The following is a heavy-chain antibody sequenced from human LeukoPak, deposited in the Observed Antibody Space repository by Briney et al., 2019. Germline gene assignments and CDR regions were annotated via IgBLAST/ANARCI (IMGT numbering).Heavy chain of an antibody. CDR3: ARTSRSLDY. D-gene: IGHD4-11*01. V-gene: IGHV4-59*01. Sequence: PSETLSLTCTVSGGSISSYYWSWIRQPPGKGLEWIGYIYYSGSTNYNPSLKSRVTISVDMSKNQFSLKLNSVTAADTAVYFCARTSRSLDYWGQGTLVTVSS. CDR2: IYYSGST. J-gene: IGHJ4*02. CDR1: GGSISSYY.